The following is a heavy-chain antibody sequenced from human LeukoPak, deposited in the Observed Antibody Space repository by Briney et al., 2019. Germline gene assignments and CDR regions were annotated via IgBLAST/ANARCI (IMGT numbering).Heavy chain of an antibody. CDR1: GFTFRIHA. Sequence: PGGSLRLSCAASGFTFRIHAMHWVRQTPGKGLEWVAVISNDGNNKYYADSVKGRFTISRDNAKNSLYLQMNSLRAEDTAVYYCARDRDFDWLSNLDAFDIWGQGTMVTVSS. J-gene: IGHJ3*02. D-gene: IGHD3-9*01. CDR3: ARDRDFDWLSNLDAFDI. V-gene: IGHV3-30-3*01. CDR2: ISNDGNNK.